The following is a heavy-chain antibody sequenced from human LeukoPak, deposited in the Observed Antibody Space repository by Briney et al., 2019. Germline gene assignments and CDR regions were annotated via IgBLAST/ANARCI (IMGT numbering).Heavy chain of an antibody. CDR1: GGSISSSNW. CDR3: AKRLLGYADSSPIDY. V-gene: IGHV4-4*02. CDR2: IYHSGST. Sequence: SETLSLTCAVSGGSISSSNWWSWVRQPPGKGLEWIGEIYHSGSTNYNPSLKSRVTISVDTSKNQFSLKLSSVTAADTAVYYCAKRLLGYADSSPIDYWGQGTLVTVSS. J-gene: IGHJ4*02. D-gene: IGHD4-17*01.